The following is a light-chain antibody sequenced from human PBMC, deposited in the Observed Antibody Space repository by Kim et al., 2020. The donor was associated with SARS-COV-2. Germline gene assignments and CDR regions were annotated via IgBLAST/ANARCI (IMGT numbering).Light chain of an antibody. J-gene: IGKJ2*01. V-gene: IGKV3-20*01. CDR2: RSS. Sequence: LSPGWRSDPSCSASDTIGDNYLAWYQQKPGRAPRLLSLRSSRRDTDSPDKFSGSGSGTDFSLTIRRLEPEDFAVYYCQRYSYAPHTLGQGSML. CDR1: DTIGDNY. CDR3: QRYSYAPHT.